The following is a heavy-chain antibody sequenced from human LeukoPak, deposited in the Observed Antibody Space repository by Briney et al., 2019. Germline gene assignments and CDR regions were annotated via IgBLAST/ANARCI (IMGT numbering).Heavy chain of an antibody. CDR3: AKARGSSVYEQFDY. Sequence: GGSLRLSCAASGFAFSTYAMTWVRQAPEEGLQWVSTIITSGRATYYADSVEGRFTISRDNSKNPLYLQMNSLRADDTAVYYCAKARGSSVYEQFDYWGQGTQVTVSP. J-gene: IGHJ4*02. CDR2: IITSGRAT. V-gene: IGHV3-23*01. D-gene: IGHD5/OR15-5a*01. CDR1: GFAFSTYA.